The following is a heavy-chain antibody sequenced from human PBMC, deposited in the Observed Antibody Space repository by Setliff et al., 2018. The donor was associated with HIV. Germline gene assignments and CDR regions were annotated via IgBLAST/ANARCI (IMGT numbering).Heavy chain of an antibody. CDR3: ATGPLDY. V-gene: IGHV3-15*01. Sequence: GGSLRLSCAASGFPFSTYAMNWVRRAPGKGLEWVGLIKHNSDGGTTDFAAPVKGRFTISRDDSKNTVYLQMNSLKIDDTGLYYCATGPLDYWGQGTLVTVSS. J-gene: IGHJ4*02. CDR2: IKHNSDGGTT. CDR1: GFPFSTYA.